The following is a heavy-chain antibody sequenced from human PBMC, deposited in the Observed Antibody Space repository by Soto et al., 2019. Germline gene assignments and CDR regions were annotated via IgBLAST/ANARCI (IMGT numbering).Heavy chain of an antibody. D-gene: IGHD3-22*01. V-gene: IGHV3-30*03. CDR2: ISYDGDNE. Sequence: GGSLKLSCAASGFTFSNYAMHWVRQAPGKGLEWLAIISYDGDNEYYADSVRGRFTISRDNSKNTLYLQMNSLRAEDTAVYYCARASRNYYDSSGYLYYFDYWGQGTLVTVSS. CDR3: ARASRNYYDSSGYLYYFDY. CDR1: GFTFSNYA. J-gene: IGHJ4*02.